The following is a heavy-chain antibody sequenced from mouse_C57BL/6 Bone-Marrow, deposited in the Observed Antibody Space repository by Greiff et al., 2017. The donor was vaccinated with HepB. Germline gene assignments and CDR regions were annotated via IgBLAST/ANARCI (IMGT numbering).Heavy chain of an antibody. V-gene: IGHV7-1*01. J-gene: IGHJ1*03. Sequence: EVQVVESGGGLVQSGRSLRLSCATSGFTFSDFYMEWVRQAPGKGLEWIAASRNKANDYTTEYSASVKGRFIVSRDTSQSILYLQMNVLRAEDTSIYYCARVLDSSGYVYFDVWGTGTTVTVSS. D-gene: IGHD3-2*02. CDR1: GFTFSDFY. CDR2: SRNKANDYTT. CDR3: ARVLDSSGYVYFDV.